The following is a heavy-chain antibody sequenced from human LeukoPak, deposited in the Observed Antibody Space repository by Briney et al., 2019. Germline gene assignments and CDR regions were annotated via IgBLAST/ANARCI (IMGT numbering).Heavy chain of an antibody. V-gene: IGHV3-9*01. CDR2: ISWNGGSL. CDR3: AKSDSYFSGWYDY. Sequence: SLRLSCAASGFTFDDYAMHWVRPAPGKGLEWVSGISWNGGSLDYADSVKGRFTISRDNAKNSLYLQMNSLRPEDTAFYHCAKSDSYFSGWYDYWGQGTLVTVSS. D-gene: IGHD6-19*01. CDR1: GFTFDDYA. J-gene: IGHJ4*02.